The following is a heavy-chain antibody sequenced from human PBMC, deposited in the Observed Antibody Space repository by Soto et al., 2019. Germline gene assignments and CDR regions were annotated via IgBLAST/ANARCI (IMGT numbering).Heavy chain of an antibody. Sequence: SETLSLTCTVSGGSNIRDGYYWSWIRQHPGKGLEWIAYISYSGSSYSNPSLKSRVTISAETSKNQFSLRLTSVTAADTAVYFCERETPTGYADFWGQGTLVTVSS. CDR3: ERETPTGYADF. CDR1: GGSNIRDGYY. J-gene: IGHJ4*02. CDR2: ISYSGSS. D-gene: IGHD3-9*01. V-gene: IGHV4-31*03.